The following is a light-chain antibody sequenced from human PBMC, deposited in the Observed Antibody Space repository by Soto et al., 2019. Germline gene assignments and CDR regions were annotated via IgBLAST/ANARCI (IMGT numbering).Light chain of an antibody. V-gene: IGLV2-14*03. CDR1: SSDIGDYNF. CDR3: SSYTITSTHVL. CDR2: DVT. Sequence: QSALTQPASVSGTPGQSITISCTGTSSDIGDYNFVSWYQQHPGKAPKLMIYDVTHRPSGVSDRSSGSKFGNTASLTISGLQTEDEADYYCSSYTITSTHVLFGGGTKLTVL. J-gene: IGLJ2*01.